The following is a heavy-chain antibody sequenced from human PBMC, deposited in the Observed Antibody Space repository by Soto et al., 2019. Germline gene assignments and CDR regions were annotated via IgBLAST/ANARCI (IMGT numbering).Heavy chain of an antibody. CDR3: ARASDFWSGYIWFAP. CDR1: GYTFTSYG. Sequence: ASVKVSCKASGYTFTSYGISWVRQAPGQGLEWMGWISAYNGNTNYAQKLQGRVTMTTDTSTSTAYMELRSLRSDDTAVYYCARASDFWSGYIWFAPWGQGALVTVSS. J-gene: IGHJ5*02. CDR2: ISAYNGNT. V-gene: IGHV1-18*01. D-gene: IGHD3-3*01.